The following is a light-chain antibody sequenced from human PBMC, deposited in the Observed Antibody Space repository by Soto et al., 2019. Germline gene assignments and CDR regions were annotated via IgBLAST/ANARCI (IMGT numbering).Light chain of an antibody. J-gene: IGLJ2*01. V-gene: IGLV2-14*01. CDR1: SSDIGSNNY. CDR2: EVS. Sequence: QSALTQPASVSGSPGQSITISCTGTSSDIGSNNYVSWFQQRPGKGPTLIIYEVSNRPSGVSNHCSDSTSGNTASLTISGLLPEDEAEYYCSSYTTTTRLFGGGTKLTVL. CDR3: SSYTTTTRL.